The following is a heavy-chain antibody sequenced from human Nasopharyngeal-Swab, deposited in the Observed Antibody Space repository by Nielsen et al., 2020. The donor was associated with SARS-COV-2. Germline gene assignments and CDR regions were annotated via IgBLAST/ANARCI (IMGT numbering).Heavy chain of an antibody. J-gene: IGHJ3*02. CDR2: IWYDGSNK. Sequence: GGSLRLSCAASGFTFSSYGMHWVRQAPGKGLEWVAVIWYDGSNKYYADSVKGRFTISRDNSKNTLYLQMNSLRAEDMAVYYCARGLGGRAFDIWGQGTMVTVSS. CDR3: ARGLGGRAFDI. V-gene: IGHV3-33*01. CDR1: GFTFSSYG. D-gene: IGHD5-12*01.